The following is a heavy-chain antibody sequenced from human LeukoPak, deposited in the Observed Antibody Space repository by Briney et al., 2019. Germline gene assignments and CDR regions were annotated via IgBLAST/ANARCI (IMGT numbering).Heavy chain of an antibody. V-gene: IGHV3-48*04. J-gene: IGHJ6*03. CDR2: ISNIGDII. CDR1: GFTFSNYG. D-gene: IGHD6-13*01. CDR3: AKDATAVVGTVYMDV. Sequence: GGSLRLSCAASGFTFSNYGMNWVRQAPGKGLEWISHISNIGDIIHYADSVEGRFTISRDNAKNSLYLQMNSLRAEDTAVYYCAKDATAVVGTVYMDVWGKGTTVTISS.